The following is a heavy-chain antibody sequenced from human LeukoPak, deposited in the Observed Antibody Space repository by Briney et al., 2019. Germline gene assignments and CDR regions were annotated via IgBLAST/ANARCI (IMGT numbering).Heavy chain of an antibody. D-gene: IGHD3-16*02. CDR3: AKVSDVWGSYRAQDDAFDI. J-gene: IGHJ3*02. CDR1: GFTFSSYA. V-gene: IGHV3-23*01. Sequence: GGSLRLSCAASGFTFSSYAMSWVRQAPGKGLEWVSAISGSGGSTYYADSVKGRFTISRDNSKNTLYLQMNSLRAEDTAVYYCAKVSDVWGSYRAQDDAFDIWGQGTMVTVSS. CDR2: ISGSGGST.